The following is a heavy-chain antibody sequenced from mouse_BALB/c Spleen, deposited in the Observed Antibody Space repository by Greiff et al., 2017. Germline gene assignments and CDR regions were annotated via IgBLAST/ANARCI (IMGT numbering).Heavy chain of an antibody. CDR1: GYTFTSYW. CDR3: ARRHGNYVGAMDY. Sequence: VQLQQSGAELAKPGASVKMSCTASGYTFTSYWMHWVQQRPGQGLEWIGYINPSTGYTEYNQKFKDKATLTADKSSSTAYMQLSSLTSEDSAVYYCARRHGNYVGAMDYWGQGTSVTVSS. D-gene: IGHD2-1*01. V-gene: IGHV1-7*01. J-gene: IGHJ4*01. CDR2: INPSTGYT.